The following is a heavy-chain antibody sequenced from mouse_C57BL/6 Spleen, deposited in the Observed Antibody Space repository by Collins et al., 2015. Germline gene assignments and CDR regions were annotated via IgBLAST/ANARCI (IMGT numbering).Heavy chain of an antibody. CDR3: AKCRIDYGSSQGYFDV. D-gene: IGHD1-1*01. Sequence: QVQLQQSGAELVKPGASVKISCKASGYAFSSYWMNWVKQRPGKGLEWIGQIYPGDGDTNYNGKFKGKATLTADKSSSTAYMQLSSLTSEDSAVYFCAKCRIDYGSSQGYFDVWGTGTTVTVSS. V-gene: IGHV1-80*01. CDR2: IYPGDGDT. J-gene: IGHJ1*03. CDR1: GYAFSSYW.